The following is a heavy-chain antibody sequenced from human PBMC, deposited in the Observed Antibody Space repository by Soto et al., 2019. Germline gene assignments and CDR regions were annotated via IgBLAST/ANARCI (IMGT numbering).Heavy chain of an antibody. J-gene: IGHJ3*02. Sequence: EVLLVESGGGLVQPGGSLRLSCEASAFTLSSYWMSWVRQAPGKGLEWVANIKPDGSEKYYVDSVKGRFTISRDNTKNSLYLQMSTLRPEDTAIYYCARDYEFGFDIWGQGTLVTVSS. V-gene: IGHV3-7*01. D-gene: IGHD3-22*01. CDR3: ARDYEFGFDI. CDR2: IKPDGSEK. CDR1: AFTLSSYW.